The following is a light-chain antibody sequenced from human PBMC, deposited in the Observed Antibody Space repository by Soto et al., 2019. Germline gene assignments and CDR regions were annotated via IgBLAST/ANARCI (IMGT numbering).Light chain of an antibody. J-gene: IGKJ3*01. V-gene: IGKV3-20*01. CDR1: QRVSSSY. Sequence: EIVLTQSPGTLSLSPGDRATLSCRASQRVSSSYLAWYQQKPGQAPRLLIYGASSRATGIPDRFSGSGSGTDLTLTISRLEPEDFAVYYCQQYGSSPFTFGPWTKVDIK. CDR3: QQYGSSPFT. CDR2: GAS.